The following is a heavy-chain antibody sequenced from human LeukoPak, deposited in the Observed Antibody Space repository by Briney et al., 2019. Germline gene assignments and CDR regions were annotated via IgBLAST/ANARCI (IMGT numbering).Heavy chain of an antibody. D-gene: IGHD1-26*01. V-gene: IGHV3-21*01. CDR3: ARGATDTTRWFGP. Sequence: PGGSLRLSCAASGFTFNTYSMSWVRQAPGKGLEWVSISSRASESIFYADSVKGRFTISRDNAKNSLYLQMNDLRAEDTAAYSCARGATDTTRWFGPWGQGTLVTVSS. CDR2: SSRASESI. J-gene: IGHJ5*02. CDR1: GFTFNTYS.